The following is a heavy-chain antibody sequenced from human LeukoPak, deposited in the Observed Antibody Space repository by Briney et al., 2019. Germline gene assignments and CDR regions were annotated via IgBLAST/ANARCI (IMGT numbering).Heavy chain of an antibody. CDR2: ISSSSSYI. V-gene: IGHV3-21*01. CDR3: ARVRPQYYYDSSGHYDY. J-gene: IGHJ4*02. Sequence: GGSLRLSCAGSGFIFRSYHMNWVRQAPGKGLEWVSSISSSSSYIYYADSVKGRFTISRDNAKNSLYLQMNSLKAEDTAVYYCARVRPQYYYDSSGHYDYWGQGTLVTVSS. CDR1: GFIFRSYH. D-gene: IGHD3-22*01.